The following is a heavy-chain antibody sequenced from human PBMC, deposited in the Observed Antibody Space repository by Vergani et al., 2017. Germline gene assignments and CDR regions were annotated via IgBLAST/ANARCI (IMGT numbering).Heavy chain of an antibody. CDR3: ARRSYYFDY. CDR2: IYYSGST. Sequence: QLQLQESGPGLVKPSGTLSLTCTVSGGSLSSSSYYWGWSRLPPGKGLEWIGSIYYSGSTYYNPSLKSRVTIPVDTTKNQFSLKLSSVTAADTPVYYCARRSYYFDYWGQGTLVTVSS. CDR1: GGSLSSSSYY. V-gene: IGHV4-39*01. J-gene: IGHJ4*02. D-gene: IGHD3-10*01.